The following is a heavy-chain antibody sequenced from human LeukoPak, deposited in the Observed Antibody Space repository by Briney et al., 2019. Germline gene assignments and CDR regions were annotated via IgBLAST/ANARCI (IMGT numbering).Heavy chain of an antibody. CDR1: GYTFTSYY. J-gene: IGHJ5*02. Sequence: ASVKVSCKASGYTFTSYYMHWVRQAPGQGLEWMGIINPSGGSTSYAQKFQGGVTMTRDTSTSTVYMELSSLRSEDTAVYYCARAGRTFTVTWWFDPWGQGTLVTVSS. CDR2: INPSGGST. CDR3: ARAGRTFTVTWWFDP. V-gene: IGHV1-46*01. D-gene: IGHD4-11*01.